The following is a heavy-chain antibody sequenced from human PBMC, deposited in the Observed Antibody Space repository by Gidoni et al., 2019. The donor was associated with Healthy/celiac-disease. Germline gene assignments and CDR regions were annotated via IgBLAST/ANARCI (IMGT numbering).Heavy chain of an antibody. CDR1: GFTFSSYW. V-gene: IGHV3-74*01. CDR2: INSDGSST. J-gene: IGHJ4*02. Sequence: EVQLVESGGGLVQPGGSLRPSCAASGFTFSSYWMHWVRQAPGKGLVWVSRINSDGSSTSYAYSVKGRFTISRDNAKNTLYLQMNSLRAEDTAVYYCARSNTHWLLYDYFDYWGQGTLVTVSS. D-gene: IGHD3-9*01. CDR3: ARSNTHWLLYDYFDY.